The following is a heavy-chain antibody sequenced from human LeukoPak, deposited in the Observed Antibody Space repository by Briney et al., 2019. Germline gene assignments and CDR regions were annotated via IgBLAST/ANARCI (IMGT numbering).Heavy chain of an antibody. CDR1: GFTFSSYS. D-gene: IGHD3-22*01. CDR2: ISSSSSTI. CDR3: AREALHPDSSGYVRWFDP. V-gene: IGHV3-48*01. Sequence: GGSLRLSCAASGFTFSSYSMNWVRQAPGKGLEWVSYISSSSSTIYYADSVKGRFTISRDNAKNSLYLQMNSLRAEDTAVYYCAREALHPDSSGYVRWFDPWGQGTLVTVSP. J-gene: IGHJ5*02.